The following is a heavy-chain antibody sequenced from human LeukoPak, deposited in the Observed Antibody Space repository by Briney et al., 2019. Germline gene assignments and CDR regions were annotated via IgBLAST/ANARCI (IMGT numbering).Heavy chain of an antibody. CDR1: GYTFTSYA. CDR2: INAGNGNT. Sequence: ASVKVSCKASGYTFTSYAMHWVRQAPGQRLEWMGWINAGNGNTKYSQEFQGRVTITRDTSASTAYMELSSLRSEDMAVYYCAREPTYYYDSSGPTYAFDIWGQGTMVTVSS. CDR3: AREPTYYYDSSGPTYAFDI. V-gene: IGHV1-3*03. J-gene: IGHJ3*02. D-gene: IGHD3-22*01.